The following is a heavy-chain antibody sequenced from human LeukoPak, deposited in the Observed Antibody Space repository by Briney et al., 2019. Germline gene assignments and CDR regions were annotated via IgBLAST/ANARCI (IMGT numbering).Heavy chain of an antibody. D-gene: IGHD4-23*01. CDR3: ARGATVVPIDY. Sequence: SETLSLTCTVSGGSISCYYWSWNRQPPGKGLEWIGYIYTSGSANYNPSLKSRVTISVDTSKNQFSLKLSSVTAADTAVYYCARGATVVPIDYWGQGTLVTVSS. CDR2: IYTSGSA. J-gene: IGHJ4*02. CDR1: GGSISCYY. V-gene: IGHV4-4*09.